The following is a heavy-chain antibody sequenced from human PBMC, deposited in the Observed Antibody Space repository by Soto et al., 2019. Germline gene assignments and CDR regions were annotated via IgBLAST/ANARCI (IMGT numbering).Heavy chain of an antibody. CDR2: ISFDGNNK. CDR3: ARARSGSLPAPIDS. Sequence: ESGGGVVQPGGSLRLACAASGFTFGSYGMHWVRQAPGKGLEWVALISFDGNNKYHADSVKGRFTISRDESKSTLYLQLNSLRVDDTAVYYCARARSGSLPAPIDSWGQGTLVTVSS. D-gene: IGHD3-10*01. V-gene: IGHV3-30*03. J-gene: IGHJ4*02. CDR1: GFTFGSYG.